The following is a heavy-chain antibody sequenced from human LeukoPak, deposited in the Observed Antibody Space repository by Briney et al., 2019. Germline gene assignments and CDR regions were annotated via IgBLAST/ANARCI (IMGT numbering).Heavy chain of an antibody. D-gene: IGHD4-23*01. Sequence: GGSLRLSCAASGFTFSNAWMSWVRQAPGKGLEWVGRIKSKTDGGTTDYAAPVKGRFTISRDNSKNTLYLQMNSLRGDDTAVYYCARFYGGFANHWHFDLWGRGTLVTVSS. CDR1: GFTFSNAW. V-gene: IGHV3-15*05. CDR2: IKSKTDGGTT. CDR3: ARFYGGFANHWHFDL. J-gene: IGHJ2*01.